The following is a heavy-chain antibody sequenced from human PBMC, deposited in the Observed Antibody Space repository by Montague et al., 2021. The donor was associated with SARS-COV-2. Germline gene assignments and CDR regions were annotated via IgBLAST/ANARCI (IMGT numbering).Heavy chain of an antibody. CDR2: MYYRGST. Sequence: SETLSLTCTVSGGSISSYYWSWIRQPPGKGLEWIGDMYYRGSTNYNPSLKSRVTISVDTSKNQFSLKLSSVTAADTAVYYCARDFDYWGQGTLVTVSS. CDR3: ARDFDY. J-gene: IGHJ4*02. CDR1: GGSISSYY. V-gene: IGHV4-59*13.